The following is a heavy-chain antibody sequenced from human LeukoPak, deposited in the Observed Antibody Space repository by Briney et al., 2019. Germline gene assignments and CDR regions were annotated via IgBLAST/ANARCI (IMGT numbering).Heavy chain of an antibody. J-gene: IGHJ4*02. CDR2: IYYSGST. V-gene: IGHV4-39*01. Sequence: KSSGTLSLTCTVSGGSISSSSYYWGWIRQPPGKGLEWIGSIYYSGSTYYNPSLKSRVTISVDTSKNQFSLKLSSVTAADTAVYYCARHDGYSHAGTVDYWGQGTLVTVSS. CDR1: GGSISSSSYY. D-gene: IGHD6-13*01. CDR3: ARHDGYSHAGTVDY.